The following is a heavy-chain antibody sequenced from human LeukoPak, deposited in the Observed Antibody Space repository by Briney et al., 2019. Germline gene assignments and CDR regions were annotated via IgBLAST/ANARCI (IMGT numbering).Heavy chain of an antibody. CDR2: IYYSGST. Sequence: SETLSLTCTVSGGSISSSSYYWGWIRQPPGKGLEWIGSIYYSGSTYYNPSLKSRVTISVDTSKNQFSLKLSSVTAADTAVYYCARVDTAMDPYFDYWGQGTLVTVSS. J-gene: IGHJ4*02. CDR1: GGSISSSSYY. V-gene: IGHV4-39*07. D-gene: IGHD5-18*01. CDR3: ARVDTAMDPYFDY.